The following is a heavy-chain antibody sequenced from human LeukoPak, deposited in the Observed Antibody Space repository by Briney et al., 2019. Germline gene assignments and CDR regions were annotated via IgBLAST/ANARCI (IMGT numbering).Heavy chain of an antibody. Sequence: GGSLRLSCAASGFTFSSYAMSWVREAPGKGLRWVSAISGSGGSTYYADSVKGRFTISRDNSKNTLYLQMNSLRAEDTAVYYCAKLYYILTNCDYWGQGTLVTVSS. CDR2: ISGSGGST. J-gene: IGHJ4*02. D-gene: IGHD3-9*01. CDR3: AKLYYILTNCDY. CDR1: GFTFSSYA. V-gene: IGHV3-23*01.